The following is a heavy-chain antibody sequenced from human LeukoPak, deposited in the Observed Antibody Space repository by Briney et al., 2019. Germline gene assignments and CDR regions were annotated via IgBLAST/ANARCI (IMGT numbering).Heavy chain of an antibody. J-gene: IGHJ4*02. CDR1: GFTVSSNY. CDR3: ARGTGSWYKFDY. D-gene: IGHD6-13*01. CDR2: IYSGGST. V-gene: IGHV3-53*01. Sequence: GGSLRLSCAASGFTVSSNYMSRVRQAPGKGLEWVSVIYSGGSTYYADSVKGRFTISRDNSKNTLYLQMNSLRAEDTAVYYCARGTGSWYKFDYWGQGTLVTVSS.